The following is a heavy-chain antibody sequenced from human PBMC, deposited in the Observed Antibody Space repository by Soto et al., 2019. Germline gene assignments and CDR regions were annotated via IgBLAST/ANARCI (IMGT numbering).Heavy chain of an antibody. CDR1: GGSISSYY. V-gene: IGHV4-59*01. CDR2: IYYSGST. CDR3: ARGREGDNYFDY. J-gene: IGHJ4*02. D-gene: IGHD3-16*01. Sequence: SETLSLTCTVSGGSISSYYWSWIRQPPGKGLEWIGYIYYSGSTNYNPSLKSRVTISVDTSKNQFSLKLSSVTAADTAVYYCARGREGDNYFDYWGQGTLVTVSS.